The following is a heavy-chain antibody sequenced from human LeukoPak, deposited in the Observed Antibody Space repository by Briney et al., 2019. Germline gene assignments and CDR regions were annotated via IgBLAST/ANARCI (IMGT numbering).Heavy chain of an antibody. CDR1: GNSVGDYY. V-gene: IGHV4-4*07. D-gene: IGHD4-17*01. J-gene: IGHJ5*02. CDR2: IYTSGST. CDR3: ASTYHGDYPSWFDP. Sequence: RSSQTLSLTCTVAGNSVGDYYWSCIRQPAGKGLGWIGRIYTSGSTTYNPSLKSRVTMSVDTSKSQFSLNLMSVTAADTAVYYCASTYHGDYPSWFDPWGQGTLVTVSS.